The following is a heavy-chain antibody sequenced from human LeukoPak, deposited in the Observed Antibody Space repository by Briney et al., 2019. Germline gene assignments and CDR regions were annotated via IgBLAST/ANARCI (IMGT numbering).Heavy chain of an antibody. D-gene: IGHD6-13*01. Sequence: GGSLRLSCAASGFSFNSFAMNWLRQAPGKGLEWVLVISASGGSTYYADSVKGRFTISRDNSKNTLYLQMKNLRADDTALYYCAKGEAAAGTSSWFDPWGQGTLVTVSS. CDR1: GFSFNSFA. V-gene: IGHV3-23*01. J-gene: IGHJ5*02. CDR3: AKGEAAAGTSSWFDP. CDR2: ISASGGST.